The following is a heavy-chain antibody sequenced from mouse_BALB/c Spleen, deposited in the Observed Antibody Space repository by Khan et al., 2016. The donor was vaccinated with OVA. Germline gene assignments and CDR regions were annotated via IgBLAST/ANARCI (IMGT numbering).Heavy chain of an antibody. CDR1: GFTFSSYA. D-gene: IGHD1-1*01. CDR3: ARDYYYGTGYFDV. V-gene: IGHV5-6-5*01. Sequence: EVQLQESGGGLVKPGGSLKLSCAASGFTFSSYAMSWVRQTPEKRLEWVASISSGGSTYYPDSVKGRFTISRDNARNILYLQMSSLRSEDTAMYYCARDYYYGTGYFDVWGAGTTVTVSS. J-gene: IGHJ1*01. CDR2: ISSGGST.